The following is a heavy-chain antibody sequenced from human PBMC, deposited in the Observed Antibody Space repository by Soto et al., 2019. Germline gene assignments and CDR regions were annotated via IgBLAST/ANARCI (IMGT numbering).Heavy chain of an antibody. CDR1: GFTFSSYA. Sequence: GGSLRLSCAASGFTFSSYAMHWVRQAPGKGLEWVAVISYDGSNKYYADSVKGRFTISRDNSKNTLYLQMNSLRAEDTAVYYCARERGVVPAAIAAKGEYYYGMDVWGQGTTVTVSS. D-gene: IGHD2-2*01. J-gene: IGHJ6*02. V-gene: IGHV3-30-3*01. CDR3: ARERGVVPAAIAAKGEYYYGMDV. CDR2: ISYDGSNK.